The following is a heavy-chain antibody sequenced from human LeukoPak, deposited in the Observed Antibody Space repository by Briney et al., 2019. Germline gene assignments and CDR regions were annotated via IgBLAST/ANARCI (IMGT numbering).Heavy chain of an antibody. Sequence: ASVKVSCKASGYTFTGYYMHWVRQAPGQGLEWMGRINPNSGGTNYAQKFQGRVTMTRDTSISTAYMELSRLRSDDTAVYYCARDFCSSTSCLNWFDPWGQGTLVTVSS. V-gene: IGHV1-2*06. D-gene: IGHD2-2*01. CDR1: GYTFTGYY. CDR2: INPNSGGT. CDR3: ARDFCSSTSCLNWFDP. J-gene: IGHJ5*02.